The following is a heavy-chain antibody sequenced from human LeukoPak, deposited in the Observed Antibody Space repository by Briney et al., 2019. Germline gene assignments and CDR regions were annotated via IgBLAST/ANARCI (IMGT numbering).Heavy chain of an antibody. J-gene: IGHJ4*02. CDR3: ARTDPMIVVPPVD. V-gene: IGHV1-2*02. CDR2: INPKSGGT. Sequence: ASVKVSCKASGYTFTGYYIHWVRQAPGQGLEWMGWINPKSGGTKYAQKFQGRVTMTRDRPISTGIMELSRLRSDDTAVYYCARTDPMIVVPPVDWGQGTLVTVSS. D-gene: IGHD3-22*01. CDR1: GYTFTGYY.